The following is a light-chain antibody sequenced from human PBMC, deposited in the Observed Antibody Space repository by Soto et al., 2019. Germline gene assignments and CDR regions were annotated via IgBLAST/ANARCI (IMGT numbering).Light chain of an antibody. CDR3: QQSYSYSHMST. CDR1: QSISSS. Sequence: DIQMTQSPSSLSASVGDRVTITCRASQSISSSLNWYQQKPGKAPDLLIYAASNLQSGVPSRFSGGGSGTDFTLTISSLQPEDFATYYCQQSYSYSHMSTVGRGTKLEIK. V-gene: IGKV1-39*01. J-gene: IGKJ2*01. CDR2: AAS.